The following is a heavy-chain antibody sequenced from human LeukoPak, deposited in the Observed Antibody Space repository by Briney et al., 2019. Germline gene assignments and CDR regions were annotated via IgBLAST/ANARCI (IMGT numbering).Heavy chain of an antibody. CDR1: GFTFTTHW. J-gene: IGHJ4*02. D-gene: IGHD1-14*01. CDR3: ARANRGTPVDY. V-gene: IGHV3-74*01. Sequence: GGSLRLSCGASGFTFTTHWIHWVRQAPGKGLVWVSRIKPDGSDTNYADSVKGRFTISRDNAKNTVYLQMNSLRAEDTAVYYCARANRGTPVDYWGQGTLVTVSS. CDR2: IKPDGSDT.